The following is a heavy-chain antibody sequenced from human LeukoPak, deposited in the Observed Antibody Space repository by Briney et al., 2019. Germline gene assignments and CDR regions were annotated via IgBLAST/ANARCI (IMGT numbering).Heavy chain of an antibody. CDR3: ARDRSPSRAFDI. CDR2: IYYSGST. CDR1: GGSISSYY. D-gene: IGHD6-19*01. Sequence: SETLSLTCNVSGGSISSYYWSWIRQPPGKGLEWIGYIYYSGSTYYNPSLKSRVTISVDTSKNQFSLKLSSVTAADTAVYYCARDRSPSRAFDIWGQGTMVTVSS. J-gene: IGHJ3*02. V-gene: IGHV4-30-4*01.